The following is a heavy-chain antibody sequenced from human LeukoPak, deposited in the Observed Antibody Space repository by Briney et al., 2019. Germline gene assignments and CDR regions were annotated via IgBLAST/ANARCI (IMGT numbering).Heavy chain of an antibody. J-gene: IGHJ4*02. CDR2: ISAYNGNT. Sequence: ASVKVSCKASGYTFTSYGISWVRQAPGQGLEWMGWISAYNGNTNYAQKVQGRVTMTTDTSTSTAYMALRSMRSDDTAVYYCARDEDTALAPGGYWGQGTLVTVSS. D-gene: IGHD5-18*01. CDR1: GYTFTSYG. CDR3: ARDEDTALAPGGY. V-gene: IGHV1-18*01.